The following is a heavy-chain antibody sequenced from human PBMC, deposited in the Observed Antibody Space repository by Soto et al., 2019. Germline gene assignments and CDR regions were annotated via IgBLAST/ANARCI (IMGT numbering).Heavy chain of an antibody. CDR3: AKDLRSDRAFDI. J-gene: IGHJ3*02. V-gene: IGHV3-9*01. Sequence: EVQLVESGGGLVQPGRSLRLSCAASGFTFDDYAMHWVRQAPGKGLEWVSGISWNSGSIGYADSVKGRFTISRDNAKNSLYLQMNSLRAEDTALYYCAKDLRSDRAFDIWGQGTMVPVSS. CDR1: GFTFDDYA. CDR2: ISWNSGSI.